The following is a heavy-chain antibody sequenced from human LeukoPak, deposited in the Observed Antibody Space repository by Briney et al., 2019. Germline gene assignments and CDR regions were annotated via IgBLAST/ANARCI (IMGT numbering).Heavy chain of an antibody. CDR1: GGSISSYY. Sequence: PSETLSLTCTVSGGSISSYYWSWIRQPPGKGLEGIGYIYYSGSTNYNPSLKSRVTISVDTSKTQFSLKLSSVTAADTAVYYCASTLYSGSYYLTQLDYWGQGTLVTVSS. V-gene: IGHV4-59*01. CDR3: ASTLYSGSYYLTQLDY. D-gene: IGHD1-26*01. J-gene: IGHJ4*02. CDR2: IYYSGST.